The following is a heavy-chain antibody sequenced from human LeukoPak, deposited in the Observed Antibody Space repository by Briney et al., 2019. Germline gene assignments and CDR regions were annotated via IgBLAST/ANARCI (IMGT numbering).Heavy chain of an antibody. Sequence: PGGSLRLSCTASGFTFGDYAMSWVRQAPGKGLEWVGFIRSKAYGGTTEYAASVKGRFTISRDDSKSIAYLQMNSLKTEDTAVYYCTRGRSYYYDSSGFDYWGQGTPVTVSS. CDR1: GFTFGDYA. V-gene: IGHV3-49*04. CDR2: IRSKAYGGTT. D-gene: IGHD3-22*01. CDR3: TRGRSYYYDSSGFDY. J-gene: IGHJ4*02.